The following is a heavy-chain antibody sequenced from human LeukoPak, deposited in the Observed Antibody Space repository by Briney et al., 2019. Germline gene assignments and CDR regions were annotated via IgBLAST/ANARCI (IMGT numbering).Heavy chain of an antibody. CDR3: ARVGYSNVYYYYYGMDV. D-gene: IGHD6-13*01. Sequence: GASVKVSCKASGYTFTGYYMHWVRQAPGQGLEWMGWMNPNSGGTNYAQKFQGRVTMTRDTSISTAYMELSRLRSDDTAVYYCARVGYSNVYYYYYGMDVWGQGTTVTVSS. CDR1: GYTFTGYY. J-gene: IGHJ6*02. CDR2: MNPNSGGT. V-gene: IGHV1-2*02.